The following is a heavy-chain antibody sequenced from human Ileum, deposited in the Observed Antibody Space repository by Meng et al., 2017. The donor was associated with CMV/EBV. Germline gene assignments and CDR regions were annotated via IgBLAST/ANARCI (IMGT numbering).Heavy chain of an antibody. V-gene: IGHV3-30*02. J-gene: IGHJ4*01. D-gene: IGHD1-1*01. CDR2: IVYDGTNK. CDR3: AKDSGMGTYYFDY. CDR1: GFTFSRNN. Sequence: GESLKISCAASGFTFSRNNMHWVRQAPGKGLEWVAFIVYDGTNKYYVESVKGRFTISRDNSKNTLYLQMNSLRPEDTAVYYCAKDSGMGTYYFDYWGQGTQVTVSS.